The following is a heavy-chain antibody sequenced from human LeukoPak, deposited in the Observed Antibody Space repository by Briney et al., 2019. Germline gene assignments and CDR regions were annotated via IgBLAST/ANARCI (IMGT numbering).Heavy chain of an antibody. J-gene: IGHJ4*02. D-gene: IGHD4-17*01. CDR2: IYYSGST. V-gene: IGHV4-59*01. CDR3: ARGDYSDY. Sequence: SETLSLTCTVSGVSISSYYWSWIRQPPGKGLEWIGYIYYSGSTNYNPSLKSRVTISVDTSKNQFSLKLSSVTAADTAVYYCARGDYSDYWGQGTLVTVSS. CDR1: GVSISSYY.